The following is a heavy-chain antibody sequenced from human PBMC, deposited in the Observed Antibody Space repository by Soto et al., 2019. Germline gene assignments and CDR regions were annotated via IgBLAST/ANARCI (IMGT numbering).Heavy chain of an antibody. J-gene: IGHJ4*02. D-gene: IGHD2-21*01. Sequence: GGSLRLSCAASAFSFSTSWMHWVRQAPGEGLVWVSRINPDGRTINYADSVKGRFTISRDNAKNTLYLQMSSLRADDTAVYYCARDPVGVDSTFFFDSWGQGTLVTVSS. CDR1: AFSFSTSW. V-gene: IGHV3-74*01. CDR2: INPDGRTI. CDR3: ARDPVGVDSTFFFDS.